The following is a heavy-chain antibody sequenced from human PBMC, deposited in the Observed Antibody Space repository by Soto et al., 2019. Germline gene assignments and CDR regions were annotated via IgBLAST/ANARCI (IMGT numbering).Heavy chain of an antibody. D-gene: IGHD1-1*01. Sequence: QITLKESGPTLVKPTQTLTLTCTFSGFSLSTSGVGVGWIRQPPGKALEWLALIYWDDDKRYSPSLKSRPTITKDTSKNQVVLTMTNMDPVDTATYYCAHRSQNEDSDGMDVWGQGTTVTVSS. CDR3: AHRSQNEDSDGMDV. CDR2: IYWDDDK. CDR1: GFSLSTSGVG. V-gene: IGHV2-5*02. J-gene: IGHJ6*02.